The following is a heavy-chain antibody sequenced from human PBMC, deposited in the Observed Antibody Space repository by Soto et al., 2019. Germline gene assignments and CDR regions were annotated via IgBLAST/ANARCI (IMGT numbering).Heavy chain of an antibody. J-gene: IGHJ4*02. CDR1: GFTFSNYG. Sequence: GGSLRLSCAASGFTFSNYGIHWVRQAPGKGLEWVAVISYDGIYKYYADSVKGRFTISRDNSKNTLYLQMNSLRPEDTAFYYCAKEYYYDSSGHYYGVADDWGLGTLVTVSS. CDR2: ISYDGIYK. V-gene: IGHV3-30*18. CDR3: AKEYYYDSSGHYYGVADD. D-gene: IGHD3-22*01.